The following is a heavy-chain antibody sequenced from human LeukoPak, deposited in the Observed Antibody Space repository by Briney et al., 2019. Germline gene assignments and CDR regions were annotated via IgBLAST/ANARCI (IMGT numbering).Heavy chain of an antibody. Sequence: PGGSLRLSCAASGFTFSSYAMSWVRQAPGKGLEWVSAISGSGGSTYYADSVKGRFTISRDNSKNTLYLQMNSLRAEDTAVYYCARDGVAFGGVYFDYWGQGTLVTVSS. D-gene: IGHD3-16*01. CDR3: ARDGVAFGGVYFDY. CDR2: ISGSGGST. J-gene: IGHJ4*02. V-gene: IGHV3-23*01. CDR1: GFTFSSYA.